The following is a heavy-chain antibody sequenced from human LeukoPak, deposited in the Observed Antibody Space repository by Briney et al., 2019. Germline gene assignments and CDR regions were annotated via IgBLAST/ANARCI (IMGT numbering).Heavy chain of an antibody. Sequence: SETLSLTCTVSGGSVSSGSYYWSWIRQPPGEGLEWIGYIYYSGSTNYNPSLKSRVTMSVDTSKNQFSLRLSSVTAADTAVYYCARDQAVGDIVLEYWGQGTLVTVSS. D-gene: IGHD5-12*01. CDR3: ARDQAVGDIVLEY. J-gene: IGHJ4*02. V-gene: IGHV4-61*01. CDR2: IYYSGST. CDR1: GGSVSSGSYY.